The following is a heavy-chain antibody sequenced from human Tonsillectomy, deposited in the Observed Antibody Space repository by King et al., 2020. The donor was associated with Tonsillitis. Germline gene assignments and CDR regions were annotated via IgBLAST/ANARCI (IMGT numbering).Heavy chain of an antibody. Sequence: VQLVESGGGVVQPGRSLRLSCAASGFTFSSYAMHWVRQAPGKGLEWGALISFDVSNKEYADSAKGRFTIPRDNSKNRLYLQMNSLRAEDTAVYYCARRDGALDYYYYGMDVWGQGTTVTVSS. CDR1: GFTFSSYA. V-gene: IGHV3-30-3*01. J-gene: IGHJ6*02. CDR3: ARRDGALDYYYYGMDV. CDR2: ISFDVSNK. D-gene: IGHD4-17*01.